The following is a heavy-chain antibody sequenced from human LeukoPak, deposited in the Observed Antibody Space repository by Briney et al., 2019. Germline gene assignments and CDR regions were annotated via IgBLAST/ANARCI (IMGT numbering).Heavy chain of an antibody. D-gene: IGHD3-22*01. CDR3: ARGKTNYYDSSGYYYFDY. V-gene: IGHV1-69*05. J-gene: IGHJ4*02. CDR1: GGTFSSYA. Sequence: GASVKVSCKASGGTFSSYAISWVRQAPGQGLEWMGGIIPIFGTANYAQKFQGRVTITTDESTSTAHMELSSLRSEDTAVYYCARGKTNYYDSSGYYYFDYWGQGTLVTVSS. CDR2: IIPIFGTA.